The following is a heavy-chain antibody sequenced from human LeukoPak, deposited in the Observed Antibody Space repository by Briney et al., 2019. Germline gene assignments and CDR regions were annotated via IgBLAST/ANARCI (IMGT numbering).Heavy chain of an antibody. CDR3: ARAPRYCSGGSCYGPRFDY. J-gene: IGHJ4*02. CDR1: GFTFSSYA. D-gene: IGHD2-15*01. V-gene: IGHV3-30-3*01. CDR2: ISYDGSNK. Sequence: GGSLRLSCAASGFTFSSYAMHWVRQAPGKGLEWVAVISYDGSNKYYADSVKGRFTISRDNAKNSLYLQMNSLRAEDTAVYYCARAPRYCSGGSCYGPRFDYWGQGTLVTVSS.